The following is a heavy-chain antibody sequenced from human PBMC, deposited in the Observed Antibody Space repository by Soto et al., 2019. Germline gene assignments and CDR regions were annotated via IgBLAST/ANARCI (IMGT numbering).Heavy chain of an antibody. D-gene: IGHD5-12*01. CDR1: GGSLSSGDYY. J-gene: IGHJ5*02. CDR2: IYYSGNT. V-gene: IGHV4-30-4*01. CDR3: ARAYSGYAYNYFDP. Sequence: QVQLQESGPGLVKPSQTLSLTRTVSGGSLSSGDYYWSWIRQPPGKGLEWIGYIYYSGNTYYNPSLKSRVTISVDTSNSHFSLKLSSVTVADTAVYYCARAYSGYAYNYFDPWGQGTLVTVSS.